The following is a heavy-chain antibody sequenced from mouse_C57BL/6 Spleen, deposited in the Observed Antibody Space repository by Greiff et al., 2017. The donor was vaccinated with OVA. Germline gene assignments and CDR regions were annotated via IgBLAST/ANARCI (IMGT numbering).Heavy chain of an antibody. J-gene: IGHJ4*01. CDR1: GYTFTSYW. V-gene: IGHV1-53*01. Sequence: QVQLQQPGTELVKPGASVKLSCKASGYTFTSYWMHWVKQRPGQGLEWIGNINPSNGGTNYNEKFKSKATLTVDKSSSTAYMQLSSLTSEDSAVYYCARERNYYGSSSYAMDYWGQGTSVTVSS. CDR3: ARERNYYGSSSYAMDY. D-gene: IGHD1-1*01. CDR2: INPSNGGT.